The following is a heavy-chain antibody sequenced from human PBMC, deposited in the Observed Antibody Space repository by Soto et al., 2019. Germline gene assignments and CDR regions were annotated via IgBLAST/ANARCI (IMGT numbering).Heavy chain of an antibody. Sequence: SETLSLTCTVSGGSFSTYFWSWIRQTPGKGLEWIGYIYYSGSTYYNPSLKSRVTISVDTSKNQFSLKLSSVTATDTAVYYCARDNYGDTYYFDYWGQGTLVTVSS. D-gene: IGHD4-17*01. J-gene: IGHJ4*02. CDR1: GGSFSTYF. CDR3: ARDNYGDTYYFDY. V-gene: IGHV4-59*12. CDR2: IYYSGST.